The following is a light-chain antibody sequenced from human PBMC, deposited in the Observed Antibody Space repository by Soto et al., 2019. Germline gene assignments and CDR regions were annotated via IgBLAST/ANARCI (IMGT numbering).Light chain of an antibody. CDR3: QSYAGSLTGSV. CDR2: ANK. V-gene: IGLV1-40*01. J-gene: IGLJ3*02. CDR1: SSNIGAGYD. Sequence: QAVVTQPPSVSGAPGQRVSISCTGDSSNIGAGYDVHWYQQLPGTAPKLLIYANKNRPSGVPDRFSGSKSGSSASLAITGLQAEDEADYYCQSYAGSLTGSVFGGGTQLTVL.